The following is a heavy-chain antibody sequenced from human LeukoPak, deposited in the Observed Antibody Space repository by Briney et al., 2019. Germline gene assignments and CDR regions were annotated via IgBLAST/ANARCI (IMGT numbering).Heavy chain of an antibody. J-gene: IGHJ6*03. CDR3: ARVPRSIAARDYYYYMDV. CDR2: IYYSGST. CDR1: GGSISSYY. D-gene: IGHD6-6*01. V-gene: IGHV4-59*01. Sequence: PSETLSLTCTVSGGSISSYYWSWIRQPPGKGLEWIGYIYYSGSTNYNPSLKSRVTISVDTSKNQFSLKLSSVTAADTAVYYCARVPRSIAARDYYYYMDVWGKGTTVTVSS.